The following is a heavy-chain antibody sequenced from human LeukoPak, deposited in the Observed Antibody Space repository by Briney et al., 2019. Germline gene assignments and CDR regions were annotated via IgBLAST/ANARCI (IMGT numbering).Heavy chain of an antibody. Sequence: SGGSLRLSCAASGFTFSGHSMTWVRQAPGKGLEWVANINLDGSERFYVDFVKGRFTISRDNADNSMYLQMISLRAEDTAVYYCGRVIAGAIDYWGQGTLVTVSS. J-gene: IGHJ4*02. CDR3: GRVIAGAIDY. D-gene: IGHD6-13*01. CDR2: INLDGSER. V-gene: IGHV3-7*01. CDR1: GFTFSGHS.